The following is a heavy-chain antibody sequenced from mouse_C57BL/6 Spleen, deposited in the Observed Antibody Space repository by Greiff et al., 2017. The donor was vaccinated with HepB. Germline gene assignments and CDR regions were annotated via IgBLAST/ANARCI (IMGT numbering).Heavy chain of an antibody. V-gene: IGHV1-55*01. CDR1: GYTFTSYW. D-gene: IGHD1-1*01. J-gene: IGHJ2*01. CDR2: IYPGSGST. Sequence: QVQLQQPGAELVKPGASVKMSCKASGYTFTSYWITWVKQRPGQGLEWIGDIYPGSGSTNYNEKFKSKATLTVDTSSSTAYMQLSSLTSEDSAVYYWARYGFITTVVNYFDDWGQGTTLTVSS. CDR3: ARYGFITTVVNYFDD.